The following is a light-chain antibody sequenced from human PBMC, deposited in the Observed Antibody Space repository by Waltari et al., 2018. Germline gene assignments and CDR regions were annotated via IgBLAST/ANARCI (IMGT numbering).Light chain of an antibody. CDR2: KAS. J-gene: IGKJ2*01. V-gene: IGKV1-5*03. CDR3: QQYNSYNT. Sequence: DIQMTQSPSTLSASVGDRVTLTCRASQSINSWLAWYQQKPGKAPKVLIYKASNLQSGVPSRFSGSGSGTEFTLTISSLQPDDFATYYCQQYNSYNTFGQGTKLEIK. CDR1: QSINSW.